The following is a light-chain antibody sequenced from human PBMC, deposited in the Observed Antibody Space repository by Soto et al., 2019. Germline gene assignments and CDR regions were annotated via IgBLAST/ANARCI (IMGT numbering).Light chain of an antibody. J-gene: IGKJ4*01. V-gene: IGKV3D-15*01. Sequence: EIVLTQSPGTLSLSPGERATLSCRASQSISSSYLAWYQQKPGRAPSLLIYGATTRATGIPARFSGSGSGTEFTLTISGLQSEDFATYYCQQYNNWPVTFGGGTKVDI. CDR2: GAT. CDR1: QSISSSY. CDR3: QQYNNWPVT.